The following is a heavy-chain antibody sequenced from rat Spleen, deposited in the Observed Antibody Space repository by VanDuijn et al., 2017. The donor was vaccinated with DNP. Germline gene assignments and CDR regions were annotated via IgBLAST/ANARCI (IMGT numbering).Heavy chain of an antibody. CDR1: GFTFSDYN. V-gene: IGHV5S10*01. J-gene: IGHJ2*01. D-gene: IGHD4-5*01. CDR2: ITYEGSRT. CDR3: TIDGVTD. Sequence: EVQLVESGGDLVQSGRSLKVSCAASGFTFSDYNMAWVRQAPKKGLEWVATITYEGSRTYCRDSGKGRFPISRDNAKSTLYLQMDSLRSEDTATYYCTIDGVTDWGQGVMVTVSS.